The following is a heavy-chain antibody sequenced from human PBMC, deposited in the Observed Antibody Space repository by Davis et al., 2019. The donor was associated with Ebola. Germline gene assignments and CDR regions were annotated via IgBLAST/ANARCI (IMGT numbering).Heavy chain of an antibody. Sequence: AASVKVSCKASGGTFTSYGISWVRQAPGQGLEWMGWISAYNGNTNYAQKLQGRVTMTTDTSTRTAYMELRSLRSDDTAVYYCARVYYYERFDPWGQGTLVIVSS. D-gene: IGHD3-22*01. CDR1: GGTFTSYG. CDR3: ARVYYYERFDP. CDR2: ISAYNGNT. V-gene: IGHV1-18*01. J-gene: IGHJ5*02.